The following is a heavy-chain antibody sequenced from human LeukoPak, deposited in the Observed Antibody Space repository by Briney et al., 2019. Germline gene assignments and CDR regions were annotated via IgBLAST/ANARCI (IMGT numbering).Heavy chain of an antibody. D-gene: IGHD1-26*01. J-gene: IGHJ4*02. CDR1: RLTLTRYW. Sequence: TGGSLSLSCAPSRLTLTRYWMRWVRHAPGKGLEWVANIKQEGRQKFHMDSVKGRYSLSRHNAKNSLYLQMNSLSAEDTAVYYGPRTLRLCGSCLFFNDWGEGRLVTVCS. CDR2: IKQEGRQK. V-gene: IGHV3-7*01. CDR3: PRTLRLCGSCLFFND.